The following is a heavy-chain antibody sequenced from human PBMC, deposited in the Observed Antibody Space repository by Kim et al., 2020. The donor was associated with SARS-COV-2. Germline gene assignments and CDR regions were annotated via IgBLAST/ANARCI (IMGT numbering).Heavy chain of an antibody. V-gene: IGHV3-7*03. CDR1: GFTSSNHW. J-gene: IGHJ4*02. CDR3: TLGPNFYYFDL. D-gene: IGHD7-27*01. CDR2: IKQDGREK. Sequence: GGSLRLSCAASGFTSSNHWMNWVRQAPGKGLEWVANIKQDGREKYYVDSVRGRFTISIDSAKNSLYLQMNSLRADDTAVYHCTLGPNFYYFDLWGQGT.